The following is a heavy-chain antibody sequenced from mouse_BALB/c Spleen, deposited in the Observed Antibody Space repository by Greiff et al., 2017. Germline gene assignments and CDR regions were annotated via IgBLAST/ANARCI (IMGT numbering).Heavy chain of an antibody. CDR3: ARWGDDYDGGFDY. CDR2: INPYNGDT. CDR1: GYSFTGYF. J-gene: IGHJ2*01. D-gene: IGHD2-4*01. Sequence: VQLQQSGPELVKPGASVKISCKASGYSFTGYFMNWVMQSHGKSLEWIGRINPYNGDTFYNQKFKGKATLTVDKSSSTAHMELRSLASEDSAVYYCARWGDDYDGGFDYWGQGTTLTVSS. V-gene: IGHV1-20*02.